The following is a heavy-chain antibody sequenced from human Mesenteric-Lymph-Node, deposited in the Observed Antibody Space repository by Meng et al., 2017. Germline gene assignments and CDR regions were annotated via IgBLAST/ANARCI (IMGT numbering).Heavy chain of an antibody. V-gene: IGHV5-51*01. CDR1: GYSFTSYW. D-gene: IGHD3-10*01. CDR3: SRGSLLWFGEYFADY. Sequence: QVSCKGSGYSFTSYWIVWVRQMPGKGLEWMGIIYPGDSDTRYSPSFQSQVSISADKSISTAYLQWSSLKASDTAMYYSSRGSLLWFGEYFADYWGQGTLVTVSS. CDR2: IYPGDSDT. J-gene: IGHJ4*02.